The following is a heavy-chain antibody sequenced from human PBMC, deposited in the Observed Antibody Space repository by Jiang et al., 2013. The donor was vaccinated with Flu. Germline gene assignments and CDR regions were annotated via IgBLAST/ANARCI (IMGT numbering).Heavy chain of an antibody. Sequence: QSGSELKKPGDSVKVSCKASAYSFSNYALTWVRQAPGQGLEWMGWINTGTGDPTYAQAFTGRFVFSSDTSVSTAYLHISGLKPDDTAVYYCAREGYYFDTTGSPRSHGLDVWG. D-gene: IGHD3-9*01. J-gene: IGHJ6*01. CDR1: AYSFSNYA. CDR3: AREGYYFDTTGSPRSHGLDV. CDR2: INTGTGDP. V-gene: IGHV7-4-1*02.